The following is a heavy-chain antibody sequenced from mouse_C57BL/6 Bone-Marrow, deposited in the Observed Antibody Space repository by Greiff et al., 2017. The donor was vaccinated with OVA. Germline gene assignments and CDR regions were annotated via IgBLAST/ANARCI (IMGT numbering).Heavy chain of an antibody. D-gene: IGHD2-12*01. Sequence: EVKLVESGPGMVKPSQSLSLTCTVTGYSITSGYDWHWIRHFPGNKLEWMGYISYSGSTNYNPSLKSRISITHDTSKNHFFLKLNSVTTEDTATYYCAREGAYYSPWAFAYWGQGTLVTVSA. V-gene: IGHV3-1*01. J-gene: IGHJ3*01. CDR1: GYSITSGYD. CDR2: ISYSGST. CDR3: AREGAYYSPWAFAY.